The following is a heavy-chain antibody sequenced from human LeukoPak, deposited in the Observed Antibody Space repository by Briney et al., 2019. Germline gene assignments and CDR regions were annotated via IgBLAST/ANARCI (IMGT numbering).Heavy chain of an antibody. CDR1: GFTFSSYG. Sequence: PGRSLRLSCAASGFTFSSYGMHWVRQAPGKGLEWVAVISYDGSNKYYADSVKGRFTISRDNSKTTLYLQMNSLRAEDTAVYYCAEGGGGYDYWGQGTLVTVSS. V-gene: IGHV3-30*18. J-gene: IGHJ4*02. CDR3: AEGGGGYDY. D-gene: IGHD3-10*01. CDR2: ISYDGSNK.